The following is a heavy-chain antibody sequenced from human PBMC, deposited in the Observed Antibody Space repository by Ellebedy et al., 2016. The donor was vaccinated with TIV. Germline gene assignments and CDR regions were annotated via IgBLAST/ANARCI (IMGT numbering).Heavy chain of an antibody. D-gene: IGHD6-19*01. CDR3: AREDDGGGWYRLDY. Sequence: SETLSLXXSVSGASISSGSYYWTWIRQPAGKGLEWIGRIYHRGSIKLNPSLESRVTMSVDTSKNQVFLRLKSVTAADTAVYYCAREDDGGGWYRLDYWGQGILVTVSS. J-gene: IGHJ4*02. V-gene: IGHV4-61*02. CDR1: GASISSGSYY. CDR2: IYHRGSI.